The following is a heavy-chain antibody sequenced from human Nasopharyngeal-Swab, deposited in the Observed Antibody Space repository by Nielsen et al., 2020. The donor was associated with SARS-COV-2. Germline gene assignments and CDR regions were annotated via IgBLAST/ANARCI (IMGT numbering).Heavy chain of an antibody. J-gene: IGHJ6*03. D-gene: IGHD2-2*01. CDR1: GFTFSDYY. Sequence: GESLKISCAASGFTFSDYYMSWIRQAPGKGLEWVSYISSSGSTIYYADSVKGRFTISRDNAKNSLYLQMNSLRAEDTAVYYCARVIWDCSSTSCTCYYYYYMDVWGKGTTVTVSS. CDR3: ARVIWDCSSTSCTCYYYYYMDV. V-gene: IGHV3-11*01. CDR2: ISSSGSTI.